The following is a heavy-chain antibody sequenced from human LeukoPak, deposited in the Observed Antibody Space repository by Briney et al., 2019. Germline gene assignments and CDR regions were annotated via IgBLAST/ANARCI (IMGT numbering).Heavy chain of an antibody. CDR3: ARESPGDYGDPGGRFDP. J-gene: IGHJ5*02. D-gene: IGHD4-17*01. CDR1: GYTFTSYA. CDR2: INAGNGNT. Sequence: ASVKVSCKASGYTFTSYAMHWVRQAPGQRLEWMGWINAGNGNTKYSQKFQGRVTITRDTSASTAYMELSSLRSEDTAVYYCARESPGDYGDPGGRFDPWGQGTLVTVSS. V-gene: IGHV1-3*01.